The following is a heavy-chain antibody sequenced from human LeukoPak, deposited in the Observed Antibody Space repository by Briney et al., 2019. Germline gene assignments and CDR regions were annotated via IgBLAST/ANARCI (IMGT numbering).Heavy chain of an antibody. CDR2: IYDSGST. CDR1: GDSISSNY. Sequence: KPSETLSLTCTVSGDSISSNYWSWIRQSPGKGLEWIGYIYDSGSTNYNPSLKSRVTILADRSKNQFSLKLNSVTAADTAVYYCARGTDSDCWGQGTLVTVSS. J-gene: IGHJ4*02. D-gene: IGHD2-2*01. CDR3: ARGTDSDC. V-gene: IGHV4-59*01.